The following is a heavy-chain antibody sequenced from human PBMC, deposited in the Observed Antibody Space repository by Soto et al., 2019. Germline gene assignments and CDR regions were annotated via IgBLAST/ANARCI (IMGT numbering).Heavy chain of an antibody. CDR1: GYKFTTYW. CDR3: VATYGDYLDY. V-gene: IGHV5-51*01. J-gene: IGHJ4*02. D-gene: IGHD4-17*01. CDR2: IYPDDSDS. Sequence: PGGSLKICCKVSGYKFTTYWIGWVRQMPGKGLEWMAIIYPDDSDSRYSPSFQGQVTISADKSISTAYLQWSSLKASDTAIYYCVATYGDYLDYWGQGTLVTVSS.